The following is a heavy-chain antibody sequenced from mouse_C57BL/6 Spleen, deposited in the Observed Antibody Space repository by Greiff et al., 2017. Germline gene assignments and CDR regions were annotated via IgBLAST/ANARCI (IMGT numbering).Heavy chain of an antibody. Sequence: QVQLQQSGAVLARPGASVKLSCKASGYTFTSYGISWVKQRPGQGLAWIGVVYPRSGNNYYNEPFQGKATLTADKSSSIAYMELRGQTAEDSAVYFLTHYGSSYGGAYWGQGTLVTVSA. CDR3: THYGSSYGGAY. D-gene: IGHD1-1*01. CDR1: GYTFTSYG. J-gene: IGHJ3*01. V-gene: IGHV1-81*01. CDR2: VYPRSGNN.